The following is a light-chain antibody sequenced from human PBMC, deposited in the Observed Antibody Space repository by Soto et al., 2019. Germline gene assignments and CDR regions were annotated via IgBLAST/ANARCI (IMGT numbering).Light chain of an antibody. CDR1: QNLFLISDNKTF. CDR3: QQHYGSPLT. Sequence: DIVMTQSPESLAVSLGERATINCKSSQNLFLISDNKTFLTWYQQKPGQPPKLLIYWASTRQSGVPDRFSGSGSGTDFTLTISSLQAEDVAVYYCQQHYGSPLTFGGGTKVDIK. J-gene: IGKJ4*01. CDR2: WAS. V-gene: IGKV4-1*01.